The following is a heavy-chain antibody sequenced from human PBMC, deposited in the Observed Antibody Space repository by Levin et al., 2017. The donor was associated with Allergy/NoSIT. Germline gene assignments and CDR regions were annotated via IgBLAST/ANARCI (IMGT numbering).Heavy chain of an antibody. CDR2: IYYSGST. Sequence: SCTVSGGSMSTYYWSWIRQPPGKGLEWIGYIYYSGSTNYNPSLKSRITMSVDTSENQLSLRLTSVTAADTAVYYCARGEPGINWYFDLWGRGTLVTVSS. CDR1: GGSMSTYY. CDR3: ARGEPGINWYFDL. D-gene: IGHD7-27*01. V-gene: IGHV4-59*01. J-gene: IGHJ2*01.